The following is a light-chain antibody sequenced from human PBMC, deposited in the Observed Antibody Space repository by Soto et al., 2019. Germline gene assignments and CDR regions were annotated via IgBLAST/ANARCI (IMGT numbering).Light chain of an antibody. V-gene: IGKV1-27*01. CDR1: QGISNF. CDR2: AAS. CDR3: QKYNSAPRA. Sequence: DIQMTQSPSSLSASVGDRVTITCRASQGISNFLAWYQQKPGKVPKLLIYAASTLQSGVSSRFSGGGSGTDFTLTISSLQPEDVATYYCQKYNSAPRAFGQGTKVDIK. J-gene: IGKJ1*01.